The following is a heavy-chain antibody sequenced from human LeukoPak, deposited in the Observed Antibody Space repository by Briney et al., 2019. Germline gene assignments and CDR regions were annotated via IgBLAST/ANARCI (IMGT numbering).Heavy chain of an antibody. CDR3: AKDGGLWVSAHWGDS. CDR2: ITTSDGNT. Sequence: GGSLRLSCAASGFTFSSYTMSWVRQAPGKGLEWVSTITTSDGNTYYADSVEGRFTVSRDNSKNTLFLQMNSLRAEDTAVYYRAKDGGLWVSAHWGDSWGRGTLVTVSS. V-gene: IGHV3-23*01. J-gene: IGHJ4*02. CDR1: GFTFSSYT. D-gene: IGHD7-27*01.